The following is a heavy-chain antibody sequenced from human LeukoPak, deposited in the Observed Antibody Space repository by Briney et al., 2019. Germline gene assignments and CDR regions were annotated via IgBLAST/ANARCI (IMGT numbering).Heavy chain of an antibody. V-gene: IGHV1-8*01. CDR1: GYTCTSYD. D-gene: IGHD2-2*01. CDR3: ARLGGYCSSTSNCGYYMDV. Sequence: ASVKVSCKASGYTCTSYDINWVRQATGQGLEWMGWMNPNSGNTGYAQKFPRRVTMTRTTSISTAYMELSSLRSEDTAVYYCARLGGYCSSTSNCGYYMDVWGKGTTVTVS. J-gene: IGHJ6*03. CDR2: MNPNSGNT.